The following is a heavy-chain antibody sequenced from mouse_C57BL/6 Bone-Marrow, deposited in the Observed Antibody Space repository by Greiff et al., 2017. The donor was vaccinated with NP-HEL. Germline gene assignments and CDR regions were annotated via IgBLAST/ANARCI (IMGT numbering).Heavy chain of an antibody. CDR3: ARSKTNWDVDY. CDR2: INPNYGTT. Sequence: EVQLQQSGPELVKPGASVKISCKASGYSFTDYNMNWVKQSTGTSLEWIGVINPNYGTTRYNQKFKGKATLTVNQSSSTAYMQLNSLTSEDSAVYYCARSKTNWDVDYWGQGTTLTVST. CDR1: GYSFTDYN. J-gene: IGHJ2*01. V-gene: IGHV1-39*01. D-gene: IGHD4-1*01.